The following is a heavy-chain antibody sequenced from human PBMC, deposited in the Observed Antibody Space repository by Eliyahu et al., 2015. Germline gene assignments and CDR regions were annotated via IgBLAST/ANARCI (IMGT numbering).Heavy chain of an antibody. D-gene: IGHD5-12*01. CDR1: GFTXSXNY. J-gene: IGHJ6*02. V-gene: IGHV3-53*04. CDR2: IYSGGST. Sequence: EVQLVESGGGLVQPGGSLRLSCXAXGFTXSXNYMSWGRQAPGEGLELVSVIYSGGSTYYADSVKGRFTISRHNSKNTLYLQMNSLRAEDTAVYYCARGEIEYSGYVAVGLYYYGMDVWGQGTTVTVSS. CDR3: ARGEIEYSGYVAVGLYYYGMDV.